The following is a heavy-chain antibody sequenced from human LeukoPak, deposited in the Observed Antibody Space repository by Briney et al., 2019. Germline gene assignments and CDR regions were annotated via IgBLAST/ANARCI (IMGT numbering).Heavy chain of an antibody. CDR2: ISGSGDNT. Sequence: GGSLRLSCAASGFTFNNYAMSWVRQAPGKGLEWVSVISGSGDNTYYADSVKGRFTISRDNSKNTLDLQMNSLRAEDTAVYYCAWEADYGFDYWGQGTLVTVSS. CDR1: GFTFNNYA. J-gene: IGHJ4*02. CDR3: AWEADYGFDY. V-gene: IGHV3-23*01. D-gene: IGHD4-17*01.